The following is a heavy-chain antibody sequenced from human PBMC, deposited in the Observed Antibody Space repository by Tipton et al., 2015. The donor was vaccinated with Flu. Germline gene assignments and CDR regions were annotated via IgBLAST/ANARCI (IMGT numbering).Heavy chain of an antibody. CDR1: GFTFSTYA. Sequence: SLRLSCAISGFTFSTYAMHWVRQAPGKGLEWVSAISGSGGNAYYADSVKGRFTISRDNSKNTLYLQMNSLRAEDTAVYYCAELTSSTTQLWGQGTLVTVSS. CDR2: ISGSGGNA. CDR3: AELTSSTTQL. D-gene: IGHD2-2*01. J-gene: IGHJ4*02. V-gene: IGHV3-23*01.